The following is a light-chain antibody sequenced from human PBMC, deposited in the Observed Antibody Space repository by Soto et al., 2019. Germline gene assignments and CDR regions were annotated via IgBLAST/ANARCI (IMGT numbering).Light chain of an antibody. Sequence: EIVMTQSPATLSLSPGESATLSCRASQSVSSYLAWYQQKTGQAPRILIYDESNRATGIPDRFSGSGSGTDFNLTISRLEPEDFAVYYCQKRSNWPWTCGQGTKVDIK. CDR3: QKRSNWPWT. CDR2: DES. CDR1: QSVSSY. V-gene: IGKV3-11*01. J-gene: IGKJ1*01.